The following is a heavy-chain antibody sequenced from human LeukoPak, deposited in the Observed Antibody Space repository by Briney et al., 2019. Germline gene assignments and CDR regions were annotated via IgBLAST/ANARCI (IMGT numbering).Heavy chain of an antibody. CDR3: ARDMITFGGVIAYYFDY. Sequence: GGSLRLSCAASGFTFSSYSMNWVRQAPGKELEWVSSISSSSSYIYYADSVKGRFTISRDNAKNSLYLQMNSLRAEDTAVYYCARDMITFGGVIAYYFDYWGQGTLVTVSS. CDR2: ISSSSSYI. V-gene: IGHV3-21*01. D-gene: IGHD3-16*02. J-gene: IGHJ4*02. CDR1: GFTFSSYS.